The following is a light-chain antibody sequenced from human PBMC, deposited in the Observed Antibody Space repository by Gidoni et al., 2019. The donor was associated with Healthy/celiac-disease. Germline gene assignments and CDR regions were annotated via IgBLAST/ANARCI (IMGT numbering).Light chain of an antibody. CDR2: DAS. CDR1: HSVSSSY. Sequence: EMALTQSPATLSLSPGASATLSCGASHSVSSSYLPWYQQKPGLAPRLLINDASRRATDIPDSFSGSGSGTDFTTTISRLVPEDFAVSYCHQYGSSPPITFGQGTRLEIK. J-gene: IGKJ5*01. CDR3: HQYGSSPPIT. V-gene: IGKV3D-20*01.